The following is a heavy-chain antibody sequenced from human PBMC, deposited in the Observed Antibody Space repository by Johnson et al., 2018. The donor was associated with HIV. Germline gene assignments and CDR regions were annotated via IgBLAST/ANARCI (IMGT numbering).Heavy chain of an antibody. D-gene: IGHD3-22*01. V-gene: IGHV3-11*04. CDR3: ARDVANYYDPGAFDI. CDR1: RFTFSDYY. J-gene: IGHJ3*02. Sequence: QVQLVESGGGVVQPGRSLRLSCAASRFTFSDYYMSWIRQAPGKGLEWVSYITSSGSSIYYADSVKGRFTISRDNSKNTLYLQMNSLRADDTAVYYCARDVANYYDPGAFDIWGQGTMVTVSS. CDR2: ITSSGSSI.